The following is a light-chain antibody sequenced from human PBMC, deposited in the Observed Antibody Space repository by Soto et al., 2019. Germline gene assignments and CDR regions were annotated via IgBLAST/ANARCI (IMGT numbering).Light chain of an antibody. CDR2: GAS. Sequence: EIVLTQSPGTLSLSPGDRATLSCRASQSVRSCYLAWYQQKPGQPPRLLIYGASSRATGIPDRFSGSGSGTDFTLTISRLEPEDFAVYYCQQYGSSPGYTFGQGTKLEIK. CDR1: QSVRSCY. V-gene: IGKV3-20*01. CDR3: QQYGSSPGYT. J-gene: IGKJ2*01.